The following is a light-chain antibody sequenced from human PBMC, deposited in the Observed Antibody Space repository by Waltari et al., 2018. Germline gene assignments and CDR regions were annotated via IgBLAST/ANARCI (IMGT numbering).Light chain of an antibody. CDR2: RNY. V-gene: IGLV1-47*01. CDR1: GSNHGSSS. CDR3: VAWDDSLSGRL. Sequence: QSVLTQPPSASGTHGKRVHTSCSGSGSNHGSSSVYWYQQPSGTAPKLLIYRNYQRPSGLPDRFSGSKSGTSASLAISGLRSEDEADYYCVAWDDSLSGRLFGGGTKLTVL. J-gene: IGLJ3*02.